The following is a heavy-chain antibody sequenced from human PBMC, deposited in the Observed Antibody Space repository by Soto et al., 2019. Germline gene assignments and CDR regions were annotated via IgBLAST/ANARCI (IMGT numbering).Heavy chain of an antibody. D-gene: IGHD1-7*01. CDR1: GFTFSSYA. CDR3: AKDAKKSSRTGTTVLPMAV. CDR2: IICSGGGT. V-gene: IGHV3-23*01. Sequence: GGSLRLSCAASGFTFSSYAMSWVRQAPGKGLEWVSAIICSGGGTYYADSVKGRFTISRDNSKNTLYLQMNSLRAEDTAVYYCAKDAKKSSRTGTTVLPMAVWGQGTTVTVSS. J-gene: IGHJ6*02.